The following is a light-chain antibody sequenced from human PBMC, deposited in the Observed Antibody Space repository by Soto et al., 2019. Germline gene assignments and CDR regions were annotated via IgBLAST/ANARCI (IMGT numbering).Light chain of an antibody. CDR1: QSNSSW. CDR3: QQYNTYPLT. V-gene: IGKV1-5*01. CDR2: DAS. J-gene: IGKJ4*01. Sequence: DIQMTQSPSTLSASVGDRVTITCRASQSNSSWLAWYQQKPGKVPKLLIYDASSLQSVVPSRFSGSGSGTEFTLTISSLQPDDIATYFCQQYNTYPLTFGGGTKVDIK.